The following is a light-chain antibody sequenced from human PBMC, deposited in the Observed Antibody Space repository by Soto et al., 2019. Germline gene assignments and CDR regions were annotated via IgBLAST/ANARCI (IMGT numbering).Light chain of an antibody. V-gene: IGKV1-5*01. Sequence: DIQMTQSPSTLSASVGDRVTITCRASQTISSWLAWYQQKPGKAPKLLIYDASSLESGVPSRFSGRGSATQFTLTISSLQPDDFATYYCHPYNSFSGTFGPGTKVDIK. CDR3: HPYNSFSGT. CDR1: QTISSW. J-gene: IGKJ1*01. CDR2: DAS.